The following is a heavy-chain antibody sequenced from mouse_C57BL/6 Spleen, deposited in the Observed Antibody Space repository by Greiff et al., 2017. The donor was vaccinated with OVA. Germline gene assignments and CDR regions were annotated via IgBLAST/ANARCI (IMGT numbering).Heavy chain of an antibody. J-gene: IGHJ3*01. CDR3: VYGGSFAY. CDR2: IYPGDGDT. V-gene: IGHV1-82*01. D-gene: IGHD1-1*02. Sequence: PLQQSGPELVKPGASVKISCKASGYAFSSSWMNWVKQRPGKGLEWIGRIYPGDGDTNYNGKFKGKATLTADKSSSTAYMQLSSLTSEDSAVYFCVYGGSFAYWGQGTLVTVSA. CDR1: GYAFSSSW.